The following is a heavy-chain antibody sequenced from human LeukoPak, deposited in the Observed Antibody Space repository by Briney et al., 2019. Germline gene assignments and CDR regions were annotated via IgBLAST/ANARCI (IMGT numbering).Heavy chain of an antibody. D-gene: IGHD3-16*02. J-gene: IGHJ4*02. CDR2: IKQDGSEK. CDR3: ARRSYGSWGY. CDR1: GCTFTSYW. V-gene: IGHV3-7*01. Sequence: AGGSLRLSCAASGCTFTSYWMSWVRQAPGKGLEWVASIKQDGSEKYYVDSVKGRFTISRDNAKNSVYLQMNSLRAEDTAVYYCARRSYGSWGYWGQGTLVTVSS.